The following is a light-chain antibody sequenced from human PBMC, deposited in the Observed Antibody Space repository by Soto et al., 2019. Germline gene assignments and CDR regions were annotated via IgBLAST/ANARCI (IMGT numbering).Light chain of an antibody. CDR3: QHYNYWPPKT. J-gene: IGKJ1*01. V-gene: IGKV1-5*03. CDR1: QTISSW. CDR2: KAS. Sequence: DIQMTQSPSTLSGSVGDRVTITCRASQTISSWLAWYQQKPGKAPKLLIYKASTLKSGVPSRFSGSGSGTDFTLTISSLQSEDFAVYYCQHYNYWPPKTFGQGTKV.